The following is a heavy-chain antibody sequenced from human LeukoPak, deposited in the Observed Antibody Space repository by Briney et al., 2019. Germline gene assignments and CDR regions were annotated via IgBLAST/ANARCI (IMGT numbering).Heavy chain of an antibody. D-gene: IGHD3-22*01. CDR1: GFTFSSYA. CDR3: AKVGDSSGYYSGLDY. CDR2: ISGSGGST. Sequence: GGSLRLSCAASGFTFSSYAMSWVRQAPGEGLEWVSAISGSGGSTYYADSVKGRFTISRDNSKNTLYLQMNSLRAEDTAVYYCAKVGDSSGYYSGLDYWGQGTLVTVSS. V-gene: IGHV3-23*01. J-gene: IGHJ4*02.